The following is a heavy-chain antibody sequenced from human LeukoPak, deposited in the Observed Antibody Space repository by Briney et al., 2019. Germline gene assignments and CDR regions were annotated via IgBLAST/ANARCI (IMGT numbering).Heavy chain of an antibody. CDR1: GFTFSSYW. D-gene: IGHD4-17*01. CDR2: ISSSSSYI. V-gene: IGHV3-21*01. Sequence: GGSLRLSCAASGFTFSSYWMHWVRQAPGKGLEWVSSISSSSSYIYYADSVKGRFTISRDNAKNSLYLQMNSLRAEDTAVYYCARMTTVTVSYYYYYMDVWGKGTTVTVSS. CDR3: ARMTTVTVSYYYYYMDV. J-gene: IGHJ6*03.